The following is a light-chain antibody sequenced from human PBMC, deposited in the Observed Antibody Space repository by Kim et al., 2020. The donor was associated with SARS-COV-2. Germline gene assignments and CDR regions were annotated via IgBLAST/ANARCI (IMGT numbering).Light chain of an antibody. V-gene: IGKV1-33*01. CDR3: QQFHSVPYT. CDR2: GAL. Sequence: SASVGDRVTIPCQAGRDISRYLPWYQQKPGRAPRLLIYGALNLQTGVPSRFSATASGTVFTLTITNLQPEDFATYYCQQFHSVPYTFGRGTKLEI. J-gene: IGKJ2*01. CDR1: RDISRY.